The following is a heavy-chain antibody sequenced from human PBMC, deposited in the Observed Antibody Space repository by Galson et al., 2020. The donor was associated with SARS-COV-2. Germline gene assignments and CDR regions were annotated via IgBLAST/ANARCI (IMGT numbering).Heavy chain of an antibody. Sequence: PGGSLRLSCAASGFTFSSYTMHWVRQAPGKGLEWVAVISYDGSNKYYADSVKGRFTISRDNSKNTLYLQMNRLRADDTAVFYCATGPTGSYYDYFDYWGQGTLVTVSS. J-gene: IGHJ4*02. D-gene: IGHD1-26*01. CDR1: GFTFSSYT. CDR3: ATGPTGSYYDYFDY. V-gene: IGHV3-30-3*01. CDR2: ISYDGSNK.